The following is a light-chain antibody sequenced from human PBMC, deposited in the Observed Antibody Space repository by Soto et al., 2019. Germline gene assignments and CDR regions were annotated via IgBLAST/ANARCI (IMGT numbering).Light chain of an antibody. J-gene: IGKJ1*01. CDR3: HQYGNAPWA. Sequence: EIVMTQSPATLSVSPGERATLSCRASQSVSSDLAWYQQKPGQAPRLLIYAASSRATGIPDRFSGSESGTDFTLTISRLEPEDFAVYYCHQYGNAPWAFGQGTKVDIK. V-gene: IGKV3-20*01. CDR2: AAS. CDR1: QSVSSD.